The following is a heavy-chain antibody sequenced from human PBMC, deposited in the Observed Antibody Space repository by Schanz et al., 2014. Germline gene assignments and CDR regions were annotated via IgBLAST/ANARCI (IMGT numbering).Heavy chain of an antibody. J-gene: IGHJ3*02. CDR3: ARDRGHGDLPGDI. D-gene: IGHD4-17*01. CDR2: ISYSGST. CDR1: GGSISSGGYY. V-gene: IGHV4-31*03. Sequence: QVQLQESGPGLVKPSQTLSLTCTVSGGSISSGGYYWSWIRQHPGKGLEWIGYISYSGSTYYNPSLKSRVTISVDKSKNQFSLNLSSATAADTAVYYCARDRGHGDLPGDIWGQGTMVTVSS.